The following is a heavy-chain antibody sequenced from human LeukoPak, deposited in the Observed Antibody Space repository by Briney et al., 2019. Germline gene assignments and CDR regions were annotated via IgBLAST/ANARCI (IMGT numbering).Heavy chain of an antibody. D-gene: IGHD6-13*01. CDR2: IYHSGSN. Sequence: SETLSLTCAVSGGSISSGGYSWSWIRQPPGKGLEWIGYIYHSGSNYYNPSLKSQVTISVNRSKNQFSLKLSSVTAADSAVYYCARGFGYSSSWFPQYYFDYWGQGTLVTVSS. CDR3: ARGFGYSSSWFPQYYFDY. V-gene: IGHV4-30-2*01. J-gene: IGHJ4*02. CDR1: GGSISSGGYS.